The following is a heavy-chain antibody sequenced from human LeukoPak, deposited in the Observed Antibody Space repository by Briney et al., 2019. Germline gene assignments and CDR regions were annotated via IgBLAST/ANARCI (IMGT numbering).Heavy chain of an antibody. Sequence: GESLRLSCSASGFNFNYFAMSWIRQAPGKRLEWVSTIGDSGSGGSYADSVRGRFTISRDNSKNIVYLQMHSLRVDDSAVYYCSRIKYGGNSGYHFDYWGQGTLVTVAS. CDR3: SRIKYGGNSGYHFDY. V-gene: IGHV3-23*01. CDR2: IGDSGSGG. D-gene: IGHD4-23*01. J-gene: IGHJ4*02. CDR1: GFNFNYFA.